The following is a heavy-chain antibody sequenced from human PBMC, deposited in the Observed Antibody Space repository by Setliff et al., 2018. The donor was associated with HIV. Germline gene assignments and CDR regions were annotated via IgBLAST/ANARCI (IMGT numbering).Heavy chain of an antibody. J-gene: IGHJ4*02. D-gene: IGHD6-13*01. CDR2: INPDRRGT. CDR1: GYAFTAYS. CDR3: ARGVKGIATTGKYYLNY. Sequence: ASVKVSCKTSGYAFTAYSIHWVRQAPGQGLEWVGRINPDRRGTNYAQTFQGRVTMTRDTSANTAYMELSRLRSDDTAVFYCARGVKGIATTGKYYLNYWGQGTLVTVSS. V-gene: IGHV1-2*06.